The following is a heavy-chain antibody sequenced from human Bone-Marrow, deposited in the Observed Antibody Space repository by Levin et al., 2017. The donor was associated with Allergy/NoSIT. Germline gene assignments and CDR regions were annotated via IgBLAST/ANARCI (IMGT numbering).Heavy chain of an antibody. J-gene: IGHJ3*02. V-gene: IGHV3-30-3*01. CDR2: ISYDGNIK. CDR1: GFTLSSYS. CDR3: ARDRIQIWSYVGTFDS. Sequence: PGGSLRLSCAASGFTLSSYSMHWVRQAPGKGLEWVAIISYDGNIKDYVDSVKGRFTISRDSSKNALFLQMNSLRPEDTAVYYCARDRIQIWSYVGTFDSWGRGTMVTVSS. D-gene: IGHD5-18*01.